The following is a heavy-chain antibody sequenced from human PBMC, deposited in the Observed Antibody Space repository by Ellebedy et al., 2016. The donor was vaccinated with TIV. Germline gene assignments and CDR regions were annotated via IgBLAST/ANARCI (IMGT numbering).Heavy chain of an antibody. CDR1: GFTFSSYG. CDR2: IWYDGSNK. CDR3: ARDVYSGYDQKRFDY. Sequence: PGGSLRLSCAASGFTFSSYGMHWVRQAPGKGLEWVAVIWYDGSNKYYADSVKGRFTISRDNSKNTLYLQMNSLRAEDTAVYYCARDVYSGYDQKRFDYWGQGTLVTVSS. J-gene: IGHJ4*02. V-gene: IGHV3-33*01. D-gene: IGHD5-12*01.